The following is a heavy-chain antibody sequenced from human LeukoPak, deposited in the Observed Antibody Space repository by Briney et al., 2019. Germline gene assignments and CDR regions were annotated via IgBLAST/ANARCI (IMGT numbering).Heavy chain of an antibody. CDR1: GGSISSGGYY. CDR2: IYYSGST. Sequence: SQTLSLTCTVSGGSISSGGYYWSWIRQHPGKGLEWIGYIYYSGSTYYNPSLKSRVTISVDTSKNQFSLKLSSVTAADTAVYYCVRAKSTYGDYRRFDPWGQGTLVTVSS. D-gene: IGHD4-17*01. CDR3: VRAKSTYGDYRRFDP. V-gene: IGHV4-31*03. J-gene: IGHJ5*02.